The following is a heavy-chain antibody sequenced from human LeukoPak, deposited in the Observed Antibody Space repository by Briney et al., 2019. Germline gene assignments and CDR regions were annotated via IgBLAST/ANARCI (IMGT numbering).Heavy chain of an antibody. J-gene: IGHJ4*02. CDR2: IIPIFGTA. CDR3: ARDLSSGYYVRTHHFDY. D-gene: IGHD3-22*01. CDR1: GGTFSSYA. Sequence: EASVKVSSKASGGTFSSYAISWVRQAPGQGLEWMGRIIPIFGTANYAQKFQGRVTITTDESTSTAYMELSSLRSEDTAVYYCARDLSSGYYVRTHHFDYWGQRTLVTVSS. V-gene: IGHV1-69*05.